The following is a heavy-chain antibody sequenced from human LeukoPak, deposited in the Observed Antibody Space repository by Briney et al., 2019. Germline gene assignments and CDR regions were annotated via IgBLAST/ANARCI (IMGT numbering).Heavy chain of an antibody. CDR3: AGERTVTTSLFDY. D-gene: IGHD4-17*01. V-gene: IGHV3-20*04. CDR2: FNWNGGST. Sequence: GSLRLSCAASGFTSDYYGMSWVRQAPGKGLEWVSGFNWNGGSTGYADSVKGRFTISRDNAKNSLYLQMNSLRADDTALYYCAGERTVTTSLFDYWGQGTLVTVSS. J-gene: IGHJ4*02. CDR1: GFTSDYYG.